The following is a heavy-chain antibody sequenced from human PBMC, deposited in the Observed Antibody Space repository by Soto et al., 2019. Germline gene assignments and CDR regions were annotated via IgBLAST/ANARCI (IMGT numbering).Heavy chain of an antibody. Sequence: AAVKVSCKASGGTFSSYAISWVRQAPGQGLEWMGGIIPIFGTANYAQKFQGRVTITADESTSTAYMELSSLRSEDTAVYYCARRAVVSINHDAFDIWGQGTMVTVSS. V-gene: IGHV1-69*13. D-gene: IGHD2-15*01. CDR3: ARRAVVSINHDAFDI. CDR1: GGTFSSYA. CDR2: IIPIFGTA. J-gene: IGHJ3*02.